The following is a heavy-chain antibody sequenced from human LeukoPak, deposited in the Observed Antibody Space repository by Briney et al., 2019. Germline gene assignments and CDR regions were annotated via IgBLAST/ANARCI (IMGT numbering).Heavy chain of an antibody. J-gene: IGHJ6*02. V-gene: IGHV3-30*18. CDR3: AKVTAARSYYYGMDV. CDR1: GFTFSSYG. D-gene: IGHD6-6*01. Sequence: PGRSLRLSCAASGFTFSSYGMHWVRQAPGKGLEWVAVISYDGSNKYYADSVKGRFTISRDNSKNTLYLQMNSLRAEDTAVYYCAKVTAARSYYYGMDVWGQGTTVTVSS. CDR2: ISYDGSNK.